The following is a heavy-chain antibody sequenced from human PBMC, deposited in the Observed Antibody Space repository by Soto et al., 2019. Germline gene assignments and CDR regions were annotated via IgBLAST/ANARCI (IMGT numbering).Heavy chain of an antibody. D-gene: IGHD5-12*01. CDR1: GFTVSSNY. CDR3: AKQRGGYDRDFDY. Sequence: EVQLVESGGGLVQPGGSLRLSCAASGFTVSSNYLSWVRQAPGKGLEWVSVIYSGGSTYYADSVKGRLTISRDNSKNTLYLQMNTLRAEDTAVYYCAKQRGGYDRDFDYWGQGTLVTVSS. V-gene: IGHV3-66*01. J-gene: IGHJ4*02. CDR2: IYSGGST.